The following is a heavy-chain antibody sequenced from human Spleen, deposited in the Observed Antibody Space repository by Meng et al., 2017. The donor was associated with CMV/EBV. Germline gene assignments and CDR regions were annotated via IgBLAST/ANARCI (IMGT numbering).Heavy chain of an antibody. V-gene: IGHV4-61*01. D-gene: IGHD6-19*01. Sequence: SETLSLTCTVSGGSVSSGSYYWSWIRQPPGKGLEWIGYIYYSGSTNYNPSLKSRVTISVDTSKNQFSLKLSSVTAADTAVYYCARDRKKNSGWYYYGLDVWGRGTTVTVSS. CDR3: ARDRKKNSGWYYYGLDV. CDR2: IYYSGST. J-gene: IGHJ6*02. CDR1: GGSVSSGSYY.